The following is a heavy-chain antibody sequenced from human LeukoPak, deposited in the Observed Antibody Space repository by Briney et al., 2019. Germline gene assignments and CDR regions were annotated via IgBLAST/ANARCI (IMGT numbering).Heavy chain of an antibody. CDR3: ARDSWWTAAGYYYYMDV. CDR2: IYTSGST. J-gene: IGHJ6*03. CDR1: GGSISSGGYY. Sequence: SETLSLTCTVSGGSISSGGYYWSWIRQPAGKGLEWIGRIYTSGSTNYNPSLKGRVTISVDTSKNQFSLKLSSVTAADTAVYYCARDSWWTAAGYYYYMDVWGKGTTVTVSS. D-gene: IGHD6-13*01. V-gene: IGHV4-61*02.